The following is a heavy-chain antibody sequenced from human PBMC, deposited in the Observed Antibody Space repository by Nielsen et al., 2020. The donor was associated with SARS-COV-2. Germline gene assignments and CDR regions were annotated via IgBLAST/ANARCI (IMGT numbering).Heavy chain of an antibody. V-gene: IGHV1-69*06. CDR3: VRCRGGDEMLGWFDP. D-gene: IGHD2-21*02. CDR2: IIPIFGTA. CDR1: GGTFSSYA. Sequence: SVKVSCKASGGTFSSYAISWVRQAPGQGLEWMGGIIPIFGTANYAQKFQGRVTITADKSTSTAYMELSSLRSEDTAVYYCVRCRGGDEMLGWFDPWGQGTLVTVSS. J-gene: IGHJ5*02.